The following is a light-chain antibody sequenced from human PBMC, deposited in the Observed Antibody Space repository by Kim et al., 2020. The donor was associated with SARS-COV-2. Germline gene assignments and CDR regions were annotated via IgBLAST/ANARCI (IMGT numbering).Light chain of an antibody. J-gene: IGLJ3*02. Sequence: ALGQKVRIPCQGDSLRSYYASWYQQKPGQAPVLVIYEKNNRPSGIPDRFSGSSSGNTASLTITGAQAEDEADYYCNSRESGVNHVVFGGGTQLTVL. CDR3: NSRESGVNHVV. CDR2: EKN. V-gene: IGLV3-19*01. CDR1: SLRSYY.